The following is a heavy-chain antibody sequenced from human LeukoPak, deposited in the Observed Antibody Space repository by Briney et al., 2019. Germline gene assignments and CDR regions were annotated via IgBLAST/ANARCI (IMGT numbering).Heavy chain of an antibody. V-gene: IGHV3-30*18. Sequence: GGSLRLSCAASGFTFSSYGMHWVRQAPGKGLEWVEVISYDGSNKYYADSVKGRFTISRDNSKNTLYLQMNSLRAEDTAVYYCAKDQDIVVVPAAMLTNWFDPWGQGTLVTVSS. CDR3: AKDQDIVVVPAAMLTNWFDP. CDR2: ISYDGSNK. D-gene: IGHD2-2*01. CDR1: GFTFSSYG. J-gene: IGHJ5*02.